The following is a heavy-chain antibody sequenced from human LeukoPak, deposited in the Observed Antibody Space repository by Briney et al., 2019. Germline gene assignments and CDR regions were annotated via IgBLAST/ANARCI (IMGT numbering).Heavy chain of an antibody. CDR3: AKANFDSGGSYYFDY. V-gene: IGHV3-23*01. CDR2: IRESGSST. CDR1: GFTFRSYA. J-gene: IGHJ4*02. Sequence: GRSLRLSCAASGFTFRSYAMSWVRQAPGKGLEWVSGIRESGSSTYYADSVKGRFTFSRDNSKNTLYLQMNSLRAEDTAVYYCAKANFDSGGSYYFDYWGQGTLVTVSS. D-gene: IGHD3-22*01.